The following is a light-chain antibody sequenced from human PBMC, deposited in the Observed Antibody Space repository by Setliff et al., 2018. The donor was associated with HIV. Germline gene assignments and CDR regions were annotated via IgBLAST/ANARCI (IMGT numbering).Light chain of an antibody. CDR2: HVT. Sequence: QSALTQPASVSGSPGQSITISCTGTSNDVGAYNLVSWYQQHPGKAPKLMIYHVTKRPSGVSNRFSGSKSGNTASLTISGLQVEDEADYYCSSYTSSSTYVFGTGTKGTVL. V-gene: IGLV2-14*03. CDR3: SSYTSSSTYV. CDR1: SNDVGAYNL. J-gene: IGLJ1*01.